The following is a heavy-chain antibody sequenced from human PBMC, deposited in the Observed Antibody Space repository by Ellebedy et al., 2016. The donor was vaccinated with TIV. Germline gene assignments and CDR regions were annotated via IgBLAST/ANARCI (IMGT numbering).Heavy chain of an antibody. Sequence: GESLKISCTVSGITFGDYALSWFRQAPGEGLEWVGFIRTTAYGGTTEYAASVKGRFNISREESKGVAYLQMNSLKTEDTAMYYCARSGAIDYLGSADPFDIWGQGTMVTVSS. CDR3: ARSGAIDYLGSADPFDI. CDR2: IRTTAYGGTT. D-gene: IGHD1-26*01. V-gene: IGHV3-49*03. CDR1: GITFGDYA. J-gene: IGHJ3*02.